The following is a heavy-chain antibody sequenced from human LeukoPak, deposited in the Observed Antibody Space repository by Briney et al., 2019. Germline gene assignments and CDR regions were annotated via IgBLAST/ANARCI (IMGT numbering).Heavy chain of an antibody. CDR3: ARTEDTAMVPYYYYGMDV. Sequence: GRSLRLSCAASGFTFSSYGMHWVRQAPGKGLEWVAVIWYDGSNKYYADSVKGQFTISRDNSKNTLYLQMNSLRAEDTAVYYCARTEDTAMVPYYYYGMDVWGQGTTVTVSS. CDR1: GFTFSSYG. D-gene: IGHD5-18*01. J-gene: IGHJ6*02. V-gene: IGHV3-33*01. CDR2: IWYDGSNK.